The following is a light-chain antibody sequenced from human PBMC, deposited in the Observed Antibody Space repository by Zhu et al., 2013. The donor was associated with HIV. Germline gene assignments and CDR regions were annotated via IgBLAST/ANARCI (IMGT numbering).Light chain of an antibody. Sequence: EIVLTQSPGTLSLSPGERAALSCRASQRVSSSYLAWYQQKPGQAPRLLIFDASSRASGIPDRFSGSGSGTDFTLTISRLEPEDFAEYYCQQYGTSPLTFGGGTEGGDQT. CDR2: DAS. CDR3: QQYGTSPLT. J-gene: IGKJ4*01. CDR1: QRVSSSY. V-gene: IGKV3-20*01.